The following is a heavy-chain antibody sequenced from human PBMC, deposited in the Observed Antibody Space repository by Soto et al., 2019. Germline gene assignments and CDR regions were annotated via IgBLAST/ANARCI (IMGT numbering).Heavy chain of an antibody. D-gene: IGHD3-10*01. J-gene: IGHJ5*02. Sequence: QITLKESGPTLVKPTQTLALTCTFSGFSLSTSGVGVGWIRQPPGKALEWLALIYWDDDKRYSPSLKSRLTIPKDTSKNQVVLTMTNMDPVDTATYYCAHRSITMVRGALTNWFDPWGQGTLVTVSS. CDR3: AHRSITMVRGALTNWFDP. CDR1: GFSLSTSGVG. V-gene: IGHV2-5*02. CDR2: IYWDDDK.